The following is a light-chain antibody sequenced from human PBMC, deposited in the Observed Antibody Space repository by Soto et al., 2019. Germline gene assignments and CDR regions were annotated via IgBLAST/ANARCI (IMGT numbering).Light chain of an antibody. J-gene: IGLJ1*01. Sequence: QSALSQPASVSGSPGQSITISCTGTSIDVGTYNLVSWFQQHPGKAPKLLLYDSSKRPSGVSNRFSGSRSGNTASLTISGLHAEDDADYYCSSHASRTTYVFGSGTKLTVL. CDR2: DSS. CDR3: SSHASRTTYV. CDR1: SIDVGTYNL. V-gene: IGLV2-23*01.